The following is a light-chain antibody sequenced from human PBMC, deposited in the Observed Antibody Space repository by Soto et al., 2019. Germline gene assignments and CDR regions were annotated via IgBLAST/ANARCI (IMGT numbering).Light chain of an antibody. CDR1: SSDVGAYNY. CDR3: CSYAGGFVL. V-gene: IGLV2-11*01. CDR2: DVN. J-gene: IGLJ2*01. Sequence: QSALTQPRSVSGSPGQSVTISCTGTSSDVGAYNYVSWYQQHPGKAPKLMIYDVNKRPSGVPDRFSRSKSGNTASLTISGLQAEDEADYYCCSYAGGFVLFGGGTKLTVL.